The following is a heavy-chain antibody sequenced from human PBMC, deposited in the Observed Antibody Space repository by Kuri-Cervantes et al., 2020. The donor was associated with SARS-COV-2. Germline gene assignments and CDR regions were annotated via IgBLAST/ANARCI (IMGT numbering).Heavy chain of an antibody. CDR3: ATSGIGGLDH. Sequence: GESLKISCAASGFTFSSYWMHWVRQAPGKGLVWVSRINSDGSSTSYADSVKGRFTISRDNAKNSLFLQINSLRVEDTAVYYCATSGIGGLDHWGQGTLVTVSS. CDR2: INSDGSST. CDR1: GFTFSSYW. J-gene: IGHJ4*02. V-gene: IGHV3-74*01. D-gene: IGHD2-21*01.